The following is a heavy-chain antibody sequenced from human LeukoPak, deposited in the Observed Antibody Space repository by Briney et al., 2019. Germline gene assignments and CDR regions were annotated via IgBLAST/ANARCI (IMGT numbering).Heavy chain of an antibody. CDR2: SGGRGTGT. CDR3: ARLTGNHFDC. V-gene: IGHV3-23*01. CDR1: GFSFTDFA. D-gene: IGHD1-14*01. J-gene: IGHJ4*02. Sequence: GGPLRLSCAASGFSFTDFALSWVRQAPGKGLEWVSVSGGRGTGTFYGDSVKGRFTISRDNSKNALFLQMNSLRVEDTALYYCARLTGNHFDCWGQGALVTVSS.